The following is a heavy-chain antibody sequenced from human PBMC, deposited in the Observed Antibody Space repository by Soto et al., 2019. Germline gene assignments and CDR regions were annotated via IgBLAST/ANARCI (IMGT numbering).Heavy chain of an antibody. J-gene: IGHJ6*02. CDR1: GFTFSSYG. CDR3: AKSRVRNYPGIVVPAGAKNYYCYYGMDV. V-gene: IGHV3-30*18. Sequence: GGSLSLSCAASGFTFSSYGMHWVRQAPGKGLEWVAVISYDGSNKYYADSVKGRFTISRDNSKNTLYLQMNSLRAEDTAVYYCAKSRVRNYPGIVVPAGAKNYYCYYGMDVWGQGTTVTVSS. D-gene: IGHD2-2*01. CDR2: ISYDGSNK.